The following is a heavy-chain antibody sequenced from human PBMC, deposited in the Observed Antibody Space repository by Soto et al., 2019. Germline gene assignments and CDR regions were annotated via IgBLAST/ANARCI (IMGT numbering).Heavy chain of an antibody. V-gene: IGHV4-59*01. CDR3: ARGSDKDCSSTSCYGGIMDV. CDR2: IYYSGST. J-gene: IGHJ6*03. Sequence: QVQMQESGPGLVKASETLSLTCTVSGGSISSYYWSWIRQPPGKGLEWIGYIYYSGSTNYNPSLKSRVTISVDTSKNQFSMKLSSVTAADTAVYYCARGSDKDCSSTSCYGGIMDVWGKGTTVTVSS. CDR1: GGSISSYY. D-gene: IGHD2-2*01.